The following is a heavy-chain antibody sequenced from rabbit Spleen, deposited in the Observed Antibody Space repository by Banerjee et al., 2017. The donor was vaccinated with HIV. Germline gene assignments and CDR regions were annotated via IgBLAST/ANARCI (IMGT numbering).Heavy chain of an antibody. J-gene: IGHJ6*01. CDR2: IYIGSGGGT. D-gene: IGHD8-1*01. Sequence: QEQLVEYGGDLVQPEGSLTLTCKASGLDFSVSYWICWVRQAPGKGLEWIACIYIGSGGGTKYANWAKGRFTISRTWSTTVTLQMTSLTAADTATYFCARDTGSSFSSYGMDLWGPGTLVTVS. V-gene: IGHV1S45*01. CDR1: GLDFSVSYW. CDR3: ARDTGSSFSSYGMDL.